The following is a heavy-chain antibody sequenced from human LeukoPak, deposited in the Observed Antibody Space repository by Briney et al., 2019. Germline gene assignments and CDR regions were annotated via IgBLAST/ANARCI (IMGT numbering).Heavy chain of an antibody. CDR2: INHSGST. D-gene: IGHD6-19*01. Sequence: SETLSLTCAVYGGSFSGYYWSWIRQPPGKGLEWIGEINHSGSTNYNPSLKSRVTISVDTSKNQFSLKLSSVAAADTAVYYCATIPSSGWPAFDYWGQGTLVTVSS. CDR3: ATIPSSGWPAFDY. J-gene: IGHJ4*02. V-gene: IGHV4-34*01. CDR1: GGSFSGYY.